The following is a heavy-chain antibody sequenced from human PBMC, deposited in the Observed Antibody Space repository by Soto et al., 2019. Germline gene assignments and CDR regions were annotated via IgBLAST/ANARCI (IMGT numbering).Heavy chain of an antibody. V-gene: IGHV4-39*01. J-gene: IGHJ4*02. CDR3: ARHGSY. Sequence: PSETLSLTCTVSGVSITTTSYYWGWIRQPPGKGLEWIGSVYFSGTTYYNPSLKSRVTISVDTSKNHFSLRLSSVTAADTAIYYCARHGSYWGQGTLRTVYS. CDR1: GVSITTTSYY. CDR2: VYFSGTT.